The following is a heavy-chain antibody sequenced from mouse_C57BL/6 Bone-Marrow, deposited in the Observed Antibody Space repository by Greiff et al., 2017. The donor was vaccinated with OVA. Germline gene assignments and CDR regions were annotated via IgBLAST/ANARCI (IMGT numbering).Heavy chain of an antibody. CDR1: GYTFTSYG. V-gene: IGHV1-81*01. CDR2: IYPRSGNT. D-gene: IGHD1-1*01. J-gene: IGHJ4*01. Sequence: QVQLQQSGAELARPGASVKLSCKASGYTFTSYGISWVKQRTGQGLEWIGEIYPRSGNTYYNEKFKGKATLTADKSSSTAYMELRSLTSEYSAVYVCARPLYYGRLDYWGQGTSVTVSS. CDR3: ARPLYYGRLDY.